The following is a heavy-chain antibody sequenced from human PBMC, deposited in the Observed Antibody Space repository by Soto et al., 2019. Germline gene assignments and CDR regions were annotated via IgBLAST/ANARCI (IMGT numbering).Heavy chain of an antibody. CDR2: IDKSGGDT. D-gene: IGHD2-2*01. Sequence: VGSLRLSCAASGFTFTNYLMTWVRQAPGKGLEWVSSIDKSGGDTYYADSVKGRFTISRDNSKNTLYLQMNGLRAEDTALYYCAKDTYSRSWYFWGQGTLVTVS. J-gene: IGHJ4*02. CDR3: AKDTYSRSWYF. CDR1: GFTFTNYL. V-gene: IGHV3-23*05.